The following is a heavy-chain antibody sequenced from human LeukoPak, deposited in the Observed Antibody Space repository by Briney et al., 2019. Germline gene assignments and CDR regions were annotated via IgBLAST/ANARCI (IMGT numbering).Heavy chain of an antibody. V-gene: IGHV3-11*06. CDR2: ISSSSSYI. CDR3: ARGYDSSGDDAFDI. Sequence: GGSLRLSCAASGFTFSDYYMSWIRQAPGKGLEWVSYISSSSSYIYYADSVKGRFTISRDNAKNSLYLQMNSLRAEDTAVYYCARGYDSSGDDAFDIWGQGTMVTVSS. D-gene: IGHD3-22*01. CDR1: GFTFSDYY. J-gene: IGHJ3*02.